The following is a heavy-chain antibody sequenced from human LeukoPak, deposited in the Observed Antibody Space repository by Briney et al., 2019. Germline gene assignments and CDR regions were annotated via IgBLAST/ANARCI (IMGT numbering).Heavy chain of an antibody. J-gene: IGHJ4*02. D-gene: IGHD2-2*02. CDR1: GYTLTELS. CDR2: FDPEDGET. V-gene: IGHV1-24*01. Sequence: ASVKVSCKVSGYTLTELSVHWVRRAPGKGLEWMGGFDPEDGETIYAQKFQGRVTMTEDTSTDTAYMELSSLRSEDTAVYYCATFRCSSTSCYIGFDYWGQGTLVTVSS. CDR3: ATFRCSSTSCYIGFDY.